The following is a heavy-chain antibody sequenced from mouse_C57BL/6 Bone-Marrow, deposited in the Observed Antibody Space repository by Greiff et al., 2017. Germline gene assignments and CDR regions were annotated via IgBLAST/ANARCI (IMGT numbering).Heavy chain of an antibody. J-gene: IGHJ3*01. CDR3: ASGVYYDYDKMAWFAY. CDR1: GYSITSGYY. Sequence: VQLQESGPGLVKPSQSLSLTCSVTGYSITSGYYWNWIRQFPGNKLEWMGYISYDGSNNYNPSLKNRISITRDTSKNQFFLKLNSVTTEDTATYYCASGVYYDYDKMAWFAYWGQGTLVTVSA. V-gene: IGHV3-6*01. CDR2: ISYDGSN. D-gene: IGHD2-4*01.